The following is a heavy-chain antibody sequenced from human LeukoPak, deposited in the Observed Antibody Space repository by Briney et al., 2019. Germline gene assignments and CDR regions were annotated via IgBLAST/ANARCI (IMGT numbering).Heavy chain of an antibody. CDR2: IYTSGST. V-gene: IGHV4-4*07. CDR1: GGSIGSYY. D-gene: IGHD3-10*01. CDR3: ARARGDDVDFYYFDY. J-gene: IGHJ4*02. Sequence: TSETLSLTCTVSGGSIGSYYWSWIRQPAGKGLEWIGRIYTSGSTNYNPSLKSRVTMSVDTSKNQFSLKLSSVTAADTAVYYCARARGDDVDFYYFDYWGQGTLVTVSS.